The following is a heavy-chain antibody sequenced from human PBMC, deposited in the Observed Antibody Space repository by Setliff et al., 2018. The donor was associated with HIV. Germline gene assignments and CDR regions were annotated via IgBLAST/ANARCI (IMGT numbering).Heavy chain of an antibody. CDR2: TTSNGRTT. CDR1: GCTFSAYA. D-gene: IGHD3-3*01. J-gene: IGHJ4*02. V-gene: IGHV3-23*01. CDR3: AKAWGSGYPSFESALMFDV. Sequence: PGGSLRLSCAASGCTFSAYAMTWVRRAPGRGLEWVSATTSNGRTTDYAESVRGRFTLSRDNSGNTLYLQMTSLRAEDTAIYYCAKAWGSGYPSFESALMFDVWGQGTLVTVSS.